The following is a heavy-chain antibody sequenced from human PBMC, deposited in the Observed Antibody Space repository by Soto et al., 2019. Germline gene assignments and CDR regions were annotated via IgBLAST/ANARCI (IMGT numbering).Heavy chain of an antibody. V-gene: IGHV4-30-4*01. CDR3: ASRRSRGRALLFDP. CDR1: GGSISSGDYY. D-gene: IGHD1-26*01. J-gene: IGHJ5*02. Sequence: QVQLQESGPGLVKPSQTLSLTCTVSGGSISSGDYYWSWIRQPPGKGPQWIGYIYYSGSTYYNPSLKSRVTISVDSPKNQFSLKLSSVTAADTAVYYCASRRSRGRALLFDPWGQGTLVTVSS. CDR2: IYYSGST.